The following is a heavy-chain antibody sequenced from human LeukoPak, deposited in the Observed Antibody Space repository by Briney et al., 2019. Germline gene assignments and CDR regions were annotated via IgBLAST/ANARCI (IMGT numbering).Heavy chain of an antibody. Sequence: GGSLRLSCATSGVTFWKYGMHWVRQAPGKGLEWVAIAWNDGRTTHHADSVKGRVSISRDNSKNTLYLQMDSLRAEDTAVYYCATDGSERDIDNWGRGTLVTVSA. CDR1: GVTFWKYG. J-gene: IGHJ4*02. CDR3: ATDGSERDIDN. V-gene: IGHV3-33*01. D-gene: IGHD1-26*01. CDR2: AWNDGRTT.